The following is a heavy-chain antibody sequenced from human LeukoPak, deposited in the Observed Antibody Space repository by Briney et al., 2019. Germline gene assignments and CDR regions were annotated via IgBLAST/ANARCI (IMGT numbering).Heavy chain of an antibody. CDR1: GGTFISYA. V-gene: IGHV1-69*05. Sequence: GASVTVSCKASGGTFISYAISWVRQAPGQGLEWMGGIIPIFATANYAQKFQGRVTITTDESTSTAYMELSSLRSEDTAVYYCAIRSYYNSSGYYAPWSQGTLVTVSS. CDR3: AIRSYYNSSGYYAP. J-gene: IGHJ5*02. D-gene: IGHD3-22*01. CDR2: IIPIFATA.